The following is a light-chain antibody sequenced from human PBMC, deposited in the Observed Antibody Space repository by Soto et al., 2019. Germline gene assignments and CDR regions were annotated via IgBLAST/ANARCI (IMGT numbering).Light chain of an antibody. Sequence: EIVLTQSPGTLSLSPGERVTLSCRASQTVSSSYFGWFQQRPGQAPRLLIYDTFYRATGIPDRFSASGAGTDFTLTISRLEPEDFAVYYCHQYSGPPYTVGQGTKLEIK. V-gene: IGKV3-20*01. J-gene: IGKJ2*01. CDR2: DTF. CDR1: QTVSSSY. CDR3: HQYSGPPYT.